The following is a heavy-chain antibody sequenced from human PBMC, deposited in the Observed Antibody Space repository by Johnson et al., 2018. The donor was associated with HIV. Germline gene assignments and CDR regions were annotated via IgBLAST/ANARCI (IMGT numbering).Heavy chain of an antibody. V-gene: IGHV3-20*04. CDR3: ARPDGAVASDFNAFDI. CDR2: INWNGGST. J-gene: IGHJ3*02. CDR1: GFTFDDYG. Sequence: MQLVESGGGVVRPGGSLRLSCAASGFTFDDYGMTWVRQVPGTGLEWVSGINWNGGSTGYADSVKGRFTISRDNPKNSLYLQMNSLRAEDTALYYCARPDGAVASDFNAFDIWGQGTMVTVSS. D-gene: IGHD6-19*01.